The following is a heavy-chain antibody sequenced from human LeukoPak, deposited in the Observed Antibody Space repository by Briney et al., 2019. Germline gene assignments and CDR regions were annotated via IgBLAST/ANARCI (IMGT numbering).Heavy chain of an antibody. D-gene: IGHD2-21*02. CDR2: IYWNDDK. CDR3: AHTPPVHIVVVTAPPYFDY. CDR1: GFSLSTRGVG. V-gene: IGHV2-5*01. J-gene: IGHJ4*02. Sequence: SGPTLVKPTQTLTLTCTFSGFSLSTRGVGVGWIRQPPGKALEWLALIYWNDDKRYSPSLKSRLTITKDPSKNQVVLTMTNMDPVDTATYYCAHTPPVHIVVVTAPPYFDYWGQGTLVTVSS.